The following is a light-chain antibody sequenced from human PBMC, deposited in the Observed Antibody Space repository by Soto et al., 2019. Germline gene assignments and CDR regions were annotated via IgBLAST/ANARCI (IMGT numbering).Light chain of an antibody. J-gene: IGKJ1*01. Sequence: EIVLTQSPGTLSLSRGERATLSCRASQSLSSSQLAWYQQKPGQAPRLLIHDASSRATGISDRFTGSGSGTDFTLTITTLEPEDFAVYYCQQYGSSPRTFGLGTKVEI. CDR3: QQYGSSPRT. CDR1: QSLSSSQ. CDR2: DAS. V-gene: IGKV3-20*01.